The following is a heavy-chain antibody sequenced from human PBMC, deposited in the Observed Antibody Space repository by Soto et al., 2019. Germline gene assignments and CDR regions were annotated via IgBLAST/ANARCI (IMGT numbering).Heavy chain of an antibody. CDR2: ISYDGSNK. CDR1: GFTFSSYG. J-gene: IGHJ2*01. Sequence: QVQLVDSGGGVVQPGRSLRLSCAASGFTFSSYGMHWVRQAPGKGLEWVAVISYDGSNKYYADSVKGRFTISRDNSKNTLYLQMNSLRAEDTAVYYCAKDRSSSGWPYWYFDLWGRGTLVTVSS. V-gene: IGHV3-30*18. CDR3: AKDRSSSGWPYWYFDL. D-gene: IGHD6-19*01.